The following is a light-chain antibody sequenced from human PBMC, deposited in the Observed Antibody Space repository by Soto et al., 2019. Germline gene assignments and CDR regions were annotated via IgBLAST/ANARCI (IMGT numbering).Light chain of an antibody. CDR2: AAS. CDR3: QKYYTYPRT. CDR1: PGISSY. V-gene: IGKV1-8*01. Sequence: AVPMTQSPSSFSASTGDRVTITCRASPGISSYLACYQQKPEKAPKLLVYAASTLQNGVPSRFSGSGSGTDFTFTISCLQSEDFATYFCQKYYTYPRTFGQGTKVDIK. J-gene: IGKJ2*01.